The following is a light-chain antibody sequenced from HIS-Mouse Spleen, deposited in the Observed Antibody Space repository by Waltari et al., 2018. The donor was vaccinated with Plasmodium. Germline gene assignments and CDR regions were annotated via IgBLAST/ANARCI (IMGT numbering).Light chain of an antibody. CDR1: QSVSSY. CDR2: DAS. Sequence: EIVLTQSPATLSLSPGERAPLSCRASQSVSSYLACYQQKPGQAPRLLIYDASTRANGIPDRFSGSGSGKDFTLTISSLEPEDFAVYYCQQRSNWPLYTFGQGTKLEIK. J-gene: IGKJ2*01. CDR3: QQRSNWPLYT. V-gene: IGKV3-11*01.